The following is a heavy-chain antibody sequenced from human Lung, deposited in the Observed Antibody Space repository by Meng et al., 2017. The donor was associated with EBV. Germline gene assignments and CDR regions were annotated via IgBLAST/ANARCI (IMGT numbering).Heavy chain of an antibody. CDR1: GGSFSGYY. J-gene: IGHJ1*01. CDR3: VRDEGGNSERGFQH. Sequence: QVQLQQWGAGLLKPSETLSLTCAVYGGSFSGYYWSWIRQPPGKGLEWIGEINHSGSTNYNPSLKSRVTISVDTSKNQFSLKLSSVTAADTAVYYCVRDEGGNSERGFQHWGQGTLVTVSS. D-gene: IGHD4-23*01. V-gene: IGHV4-34*01. CDR2: INHSGST.